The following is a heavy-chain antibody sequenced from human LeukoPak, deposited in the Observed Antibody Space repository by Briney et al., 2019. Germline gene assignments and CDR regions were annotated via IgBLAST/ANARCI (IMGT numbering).Heavy chain of an antibody. D-gene: IGHD6-6*01. CDR2: ISWNGGSI. Sequence: PGGSLRLSCAASGFTFDDYAMHWGRQAPGQGLVWVSGISWNGGSIGYADSVKGRFTISRDNAKNSLYLQMNSLRVEDTALYYCAKDTYSSSLTGFDYWGQGTLVTVSS. J-gene: IGHJ4*02. CDR1: GFTFDDYA. V-gene: IGHV3-9*01. CDR3: AKDTYSSSLTGFDY.